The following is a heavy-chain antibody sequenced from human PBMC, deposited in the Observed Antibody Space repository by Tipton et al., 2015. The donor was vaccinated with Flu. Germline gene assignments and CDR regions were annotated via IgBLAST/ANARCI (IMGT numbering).Heavy chain of an antibody. Sequence: TLSLTCTVSGGSISSSSYYWGWIRQPPGKGLEWIGSIYYSGNTFSIPSLKSRVTISIDTSKNQFSLKLTSVTAADTAMYYCAKHFERGFDIWGQGTMVTVSS. V-gene: IGHV4-39*01. J-gene: IGHJ3*02. D-gene: IGHD3-10*01. CDR3: AKHFERGFDI. CDR1: GGSISSSSYY. CDR2: IYYSGNT.